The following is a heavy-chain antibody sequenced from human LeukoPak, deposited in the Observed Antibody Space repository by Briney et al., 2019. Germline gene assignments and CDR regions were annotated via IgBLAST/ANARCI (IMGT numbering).Heavy chain of an antibody. Sequence: SETLSLTCTVSGYSISSGYYWGWIRQPPGKGLEWIGSIYHSGSTYYNPSLKSRVTISVDTSKNQFSLKVSSVTAADTAVYYCARSLSSSWYWFDPWGQGTLVTVSS. V-gene: IGHV4-38-2*02. CDR2: IYHSGST. CDR3: ARSLSSSWYWFDP. CDR1: GYSISSGYY. J-gene: IGHJ5*02. D-gene: IGHD6-13*01.